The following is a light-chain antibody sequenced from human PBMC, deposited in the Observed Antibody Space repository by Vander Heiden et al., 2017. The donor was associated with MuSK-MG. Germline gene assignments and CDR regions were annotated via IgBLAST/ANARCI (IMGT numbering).Light chain of an antibody. CDR2: NVS. Sequence: QSALTQPASVSGSPGQSITISCTGTSSDVGNYDYVSWYQQHPGKAPKLMIFNVSNRPSWVSNRFSGSKSGNTASLTISGLRADDEADYYCSSYTTTNTLVFGGGTKLTVL. J-gene: IGLJ2*01. V-gene: IGLV2-14*03. CDR1: SSDVGNYDY. CDR3: SSYTTTNTLV.